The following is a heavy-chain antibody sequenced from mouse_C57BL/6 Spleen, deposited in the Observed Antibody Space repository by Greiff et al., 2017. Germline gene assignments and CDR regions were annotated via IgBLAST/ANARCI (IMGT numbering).Heavy chain of an antibody. V-gene: IGHV1-52*01. Sequence: QVQLQQPGAELVRPGSSVKLSCKASGYTFTSYWMHWVKQRPIQGLEWIGNIDPSDSETHYNQKFKVKATLTVDKSSSTAYMQLSSLTSEDSAVYYWASWGDYVPMDYWGQGTSVTVSS. CDR1: GYTFTSYW. J-gene: IGHJ4*01. CDR3: ASWGDYVPMDY. CDR2: IDPSDSET. D-gene: IGHD5-5*01.